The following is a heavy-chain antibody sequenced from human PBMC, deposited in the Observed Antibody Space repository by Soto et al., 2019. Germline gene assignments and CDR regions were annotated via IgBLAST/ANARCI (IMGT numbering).Heavy chain of an antibody. CDR2: ISAYNGNT. V-gene: IGHV1-18*04. Sequence: ASVKVSCKASGYTFTSYGISWVRQAPGQGLEWMGWISAYNGNTNYAQKLQGRVTMTTDTSTSTAYLELRSLRSDDTAVYYCAIDIDARSTRTGMDVWGQGTTDTVSS. CDR1: GYTFTSYG. D-gene: IGHD2-15*01. J-gene: IGHJ6*02. CDR3: AIDIDARSTRTGMDV.